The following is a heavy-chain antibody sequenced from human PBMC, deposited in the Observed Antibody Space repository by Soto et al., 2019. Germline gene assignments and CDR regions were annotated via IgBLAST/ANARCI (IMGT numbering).Heavy chain of an antibody. Sequence: QITLKESGPTVVKPTQTLTLTCTFSGFSLSTSGMGVGWIRQPPGKALEWLALIFWDDDKRFSPSLKSRLTITNDTSANQVVLTMTNVDPVDTATYYCTHGNRYFQHWGQGTLVTVSS. CDR1: GFSLSTSGMG. J-gene: IGHJ1*01. CDR3: THGNRYFQH. V-gene: IGHV2-5*02. CDR2: IFWDDDK.